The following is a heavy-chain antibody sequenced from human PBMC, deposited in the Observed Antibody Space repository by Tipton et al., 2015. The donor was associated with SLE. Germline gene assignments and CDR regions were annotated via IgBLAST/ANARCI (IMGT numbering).Heavy chain of an antibody. V-gene: IGHV4-59*02. CDR3: ARNKATPDY. Sequence: TLSLTCTVSGGSVSGHYWSWLRQSPGKGLEWIGYIYYSGSTNYNPSLKSRVTISVDTSKNQFSLKLTSVTDADTAIYYCARNKATPDYWGQGTLVTVSS. CDR2: IYYSGST. D-gene: IGHD4-23*01. CDR1: GGSVSGHY. J-gene: IGHJ4*02.